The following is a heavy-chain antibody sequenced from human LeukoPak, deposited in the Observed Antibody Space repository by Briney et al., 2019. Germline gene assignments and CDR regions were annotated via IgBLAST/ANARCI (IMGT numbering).Heavy chain of an antibody. V-gene: IGHV4-34*01. Sequence: SETLSLTCAVYGGSFSGYYWSWIRQPPGKGLEWIGEISHSGSTNYNPSLKSRVTISVDTSKNQFSLKLSSVTAADTAVYYCARDSPRYCSSTSCYAGAFDIWGQGTMVTVSS. J-gene: IGHJ3*02. D-gene: IGHD2-2*01. CDR3: ARDSPRYCSSTSCYAGAFDI. CDR2: ISHSGST. CDR1: GGSFSGYY.